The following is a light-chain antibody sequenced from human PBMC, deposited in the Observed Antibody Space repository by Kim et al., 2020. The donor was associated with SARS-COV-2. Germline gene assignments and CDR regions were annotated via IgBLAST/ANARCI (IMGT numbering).Light chain of an antibody. CDR2: GAS. V-gene: IGKV3-20*01. CDR1: QSVSSSY. CDR3: QQYGSSPRT. J-gene: IGKJ1*01. Sequence: APGERATLSSRASQSVSSSYVAWYQQKPGQAPRLFIYGASSRDTGIPDRFSGSGSGTDFTLSISRLEPEDLAVYYCQQYGSSPRTLGQGTKVDIK.